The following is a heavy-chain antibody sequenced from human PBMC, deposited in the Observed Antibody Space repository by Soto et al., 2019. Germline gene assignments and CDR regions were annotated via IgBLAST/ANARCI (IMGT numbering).Heavy chain of an antibody. Sequence: GASVKVSCKASGYTFTSYGISWVRQAPGQGLEWMGWISAYNGNTNYAQKLQGRVTMTTDTSTSTAYMELRSLRSDDTAVYYCARELRQWLVPTYGMDVWGQGTTVTVSS. CDR1: GYTFTSYG. D-gene: IGHD6-19*01. J-gene: IGHJ6*02. V-gene: IGHV1-18*01. CDR2: ISAYNGNT. CDR3: ARELRQWLVPTYGMDV.